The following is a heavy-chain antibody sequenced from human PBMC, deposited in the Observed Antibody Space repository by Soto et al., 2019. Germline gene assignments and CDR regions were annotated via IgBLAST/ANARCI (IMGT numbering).Heavy chain of an antibody. CDR2: IYYSGST. V-gene: IGHV4-30-4*01. J-gene: IGHJ5*02. D-gene: IGHD2-2*01. CDR1: GGSISSVCYY. Sequence: SETLSLTCTVYGGSISSVCYYWSWIRQPPGKGLEWIGYIYYSGSTYYNPSLKSRVTISVDTSKNQFSLKLSSVTAADTAVYYCARDGSDCISTSCYPAGWFDPWGQGTLVTVSS. CDR3: ARDGSDCISTSCYPAGWFDP.